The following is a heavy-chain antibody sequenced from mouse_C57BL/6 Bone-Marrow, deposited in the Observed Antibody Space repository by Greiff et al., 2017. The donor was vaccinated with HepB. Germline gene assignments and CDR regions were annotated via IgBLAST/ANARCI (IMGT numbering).Heavy chain of an antibody. CDR3: ARRWLLQDY. J-gene: IGHJ2*01. CDR1: GYTFTSYW. V-gene: IGHV14-2*01. Sequence: VQLQQPGAELVMPGASVKLSCKASGYTFTSYWMHWVKQRTEQGLEWIGRIDPEDGETKYAPKFQGKATITADTSSNTAYLQLSSLTSEDTAVYYCARRWLLQDYWGQGTTLTVSS. D-gene: IGHD2-3*01. CDR2: IDPEDGET.